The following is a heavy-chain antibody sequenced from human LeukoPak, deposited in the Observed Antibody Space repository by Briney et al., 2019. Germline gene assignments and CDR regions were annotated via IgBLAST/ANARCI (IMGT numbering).Heavy chain of an antibody. CDR1: GFTVSSNY. CDR2: IYSGGDT. D-gene: IGHD6-13*01. V-gene: IGHV3-66*01. Sequence: GGSLRLSCAASGFTVSSNYMSWVRQAPGKGLEWVSVIYSGGDTYYADSVKGRFTISRDNTKNTLYLHMNSLRAEDTAVYYCAREYPGIVVAGTGWGQGTLVTVSS. CDR3: AREYPGIVVAGTG. J-gene: IGHJ4*02.